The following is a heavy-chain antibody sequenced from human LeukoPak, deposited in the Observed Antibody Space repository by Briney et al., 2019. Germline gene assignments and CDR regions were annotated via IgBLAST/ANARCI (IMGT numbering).Heavy chain of an antibody. J-gene: IGHJ3*02. Sequence: SETLSLTCTVSGVSVSSYYWSWIRQPAGKTLEWIGRIYSSGSTDYNPSLKSRVTMSVDTSKNQFSLKMSSVTAADTAVYYCARGIAAAPERAFDIWGQGTMVTVSS. CDR2: IYSSGST. CDR1: GVSVSSYY. CDR3: ARGIAAAPERAFDI. D-gene: IGHD6-13*01. V-gene: IGHV4-4*07.